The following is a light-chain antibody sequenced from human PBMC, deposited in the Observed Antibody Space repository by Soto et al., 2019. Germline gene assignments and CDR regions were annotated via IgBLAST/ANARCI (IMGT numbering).Light chain of an antibody. CDR2: AAS. J-gene: IGKJ1*01. CDR1: QGISSY. Sequence: DIQLTQSPSFLSASVGDRVTITCRASQGISSYLAWYQQKPGKAPKLLIYAASTLQSGVPSRFSGSGSGTEFTLTISGLQPDDFATYYCQQYKDSVWTFGQGTKV. V-gene: IGKV1-9*01. CDR3: QQYKDSVWT.